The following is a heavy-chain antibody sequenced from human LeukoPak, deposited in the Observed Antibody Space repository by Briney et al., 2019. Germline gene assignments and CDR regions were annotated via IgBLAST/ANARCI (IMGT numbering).Heavy chain of an antibody. J-gene: IGHJ5*02. CDR3: ARDWWLKMCMFP. CDR2: INPNSGGT. CDR1: GYTFTGYY. Sequence: ASVKVSCKASGYTFTGYYMHWVRQAPGQGLEWMGWINPNSGGTNYAQKFQGRVTMTRDTSISTAYMELSRLRSDDTAVYYCARDWWLKMCMFPWGQGTLVTVSS. V-gene: IGHV1-2*02. D-gene: IGHD2-15*01.